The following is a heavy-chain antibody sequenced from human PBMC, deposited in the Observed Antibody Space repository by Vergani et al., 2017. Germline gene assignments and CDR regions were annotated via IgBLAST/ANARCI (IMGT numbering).Heavy chain of an antibody. J-gene: IGHJ3*02. CDR2: IYSGGNT. CDR3: AGLVIDTVGIIYDAFDI. V-gene: IGHV3-53*01. CDR1: GFTISSNY. Sequence: EVQLVESGGGLIQPGGSLRLSCTASGFTISSNYMSWVRQAPGKGLERVSVIYSGGNTYYADSVKGRFTISRDNAKNTLYLQMSSLQAEDTAMYYGAGLVIDTVGIIYDAFDIWGQGTMVTVSS. D-gene: IGHD3-10*01.